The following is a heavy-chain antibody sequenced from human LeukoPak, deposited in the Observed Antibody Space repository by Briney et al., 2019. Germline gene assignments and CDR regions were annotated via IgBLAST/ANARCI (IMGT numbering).Heavy chain of an antibody. D-gene: IGHD5-18*01. V-gene: IGHV3-23*01. CDR2: ISGSGGST. CDR1: GFTFSTYA. CDR3: AKDGPNVDTAMVNTDFDY. Sequence: QAGGSLRLSCAASGFTFSTYAMTWVRQAPGKGLEWVSAISGSGGSTYYADSVKGRFTISRDNSKNTLYLQMNSLRAEDTAVYYCAKDGPNVDTAMVNTDFDYWGQGTLVTVSS. J-gene: IGHJ4*02.